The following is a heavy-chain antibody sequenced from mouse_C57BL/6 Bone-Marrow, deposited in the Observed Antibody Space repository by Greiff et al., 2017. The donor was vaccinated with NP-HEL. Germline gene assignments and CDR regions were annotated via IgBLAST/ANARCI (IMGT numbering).Heavy chain of an antibody. D-gene: IGHD1-3*01. CDR1: GFTFSDYY. J-gene: IGHJ1*03. V-gene: IGHV5-12*01. Sequence: EVKLMESGGGLVQPGGSLKLSCAASGFTFSDYYMYWVRQTPEKRLEWVAYISNGGGSTYYPDTVKGRFTISRDNAKNTLYLQMSRLKSEDTAMYYCAKSSYWYFDVWGTGTTVTVSS. CDR3: AKSSYWYFDV. CDR2: ISNGGGST.